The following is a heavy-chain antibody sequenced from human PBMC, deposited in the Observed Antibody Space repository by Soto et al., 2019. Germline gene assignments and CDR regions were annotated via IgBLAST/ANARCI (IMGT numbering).Heavy chain of an antibody. CDR3: AKDRGTYHSYGLDV. Sequence: SGGSLRLSCAASGFTFSIYAMSWVRQAPGKGLEWVSAISGSGGSTYYADSVKDRFTISRDNSKNTLYLQMNSLRAEDTAVYYYAKDRGTYHSYGLDVWGQGTTVTVSS. CDR1: GFTFSIYA. CDR2: ISGSGGST. D-gene: IGHD2-15*01. V-gene: IGHV3-23*01. J-gene: IGHJ6*02.